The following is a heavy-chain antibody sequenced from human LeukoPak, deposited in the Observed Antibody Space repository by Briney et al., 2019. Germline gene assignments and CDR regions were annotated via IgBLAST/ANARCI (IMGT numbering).Heavy chain of an antibody. Sequence: SETLSLTCTVSGGSISSYYWSWIRQPPGKGLEWIGYIYYSGSTNYNPSLKSRVTISVDTSKNQFSLELSSVTAADTAVYYCARGSGSYDAFDIWGQGTMVTVSS. J-gene: IGHJ3*02. CDR1: GGSISSYY. CDR2: IYYSGST. D-gene: IGHD1-26*01. CDR3: ARGSGSYDAFDI. V-gene: IGHV4-59*01.